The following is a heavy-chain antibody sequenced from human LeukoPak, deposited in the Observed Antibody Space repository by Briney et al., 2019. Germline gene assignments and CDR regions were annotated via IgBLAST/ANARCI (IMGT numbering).Heavy chain of an antibody. D-gene: IGHD3-16*01. V-gene: IGHV3-74*03. J-gene: IGHJ4*02. CDR1: GFIFKKYW. CDR2: IVSDGTST. Sequence: AGGSLRLSCAASGFIFKKYWMHWVRQAPGKGLVWVSRIVSDGTSTTYADSVKGRFTISRDNAKNTVYLQMNNLTFDDTAVYYCVRGGDDPDYWGQGTLVTVSS. CDR3: VRGGDDPDY.